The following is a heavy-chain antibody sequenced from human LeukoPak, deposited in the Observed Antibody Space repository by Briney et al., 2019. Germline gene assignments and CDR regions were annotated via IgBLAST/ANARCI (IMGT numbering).Heavy chain of an antibody. J-gene: IGHJ6*02. Sequence: SETLSLTCTVSGGSISSYYWSWTRQPPGKGLEWIGYIYYSGSTNYNPSLKSRVTISVDTSKNQFSLKLSSVTAADTAVYYCARRDGPYYYGMDVWGQGTTVTVSS. CDR2: IYYSGST. V-gene: IGHV4-59*08. D-gene: IGHD5-24*01. CDR1: GGSISSYY. CDR3: ARRDGPYYYGMDV.